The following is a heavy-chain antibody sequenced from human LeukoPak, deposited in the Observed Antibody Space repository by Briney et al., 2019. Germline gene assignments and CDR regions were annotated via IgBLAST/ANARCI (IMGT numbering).Heavy chain of an antibody. CDR1: GGSISSSSYY. D-gene: IGHD3-22*01. J-gene: IGHJ6*03. CDR2: IYYSGST. CDR3: ARGPDYYDSSGYHYYMDV. V-gene: IGHV4-39*07. Sequence: SETLSLTCTVSGGSISSSSYYWGWIRQPPGKGLEWIGSIYYSGSTYYNPSLKSRVTISVDTSKNQFSLKLSSVTAADTAVNYCARGPDYYDSSGYHYYMDVWGKGTTVTVSS.